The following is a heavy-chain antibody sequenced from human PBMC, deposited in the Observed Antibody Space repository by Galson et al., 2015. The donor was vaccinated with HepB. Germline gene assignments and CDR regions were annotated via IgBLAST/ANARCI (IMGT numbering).Heavy chain of an antibody. V-gene: IGHV7-4-1*02. Sequence: SVKVSCKASGYTFTSYAMNWVRQAPGQGLEWMGWINTNTGNPTYAQGFTGRFVFSLDTSVSTAYLQISSLKAEDTAVYYCARQEYYDILTGYYNWFDPWGQGTLVTVSS. CDR1: GYTFTSYA. CDR2: INTNTGNP. J-gene: IGHJ5*02. D-gene: IGHD3-9*01. CDR3: ARQEYYDILTGYYNWFDP.